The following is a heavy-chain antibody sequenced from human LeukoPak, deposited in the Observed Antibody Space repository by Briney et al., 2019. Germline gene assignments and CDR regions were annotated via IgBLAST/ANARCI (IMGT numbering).Heavy chain of an antibody. CDR3: ARGEVLWFGATNWFDP. J-gene: IGHJ5*02. D-gene: IGHD3-10*01. CDR2: INHSGST. Sequence: SETLSLTCAVYGGSFSGYYWSWIRQPPGKGLEWIGEINHSGSTNYNPSLKSRVTISVDTSKNQFSLKPSSVTAADTAVYYCARGEVLWFGATNWFDPWGQGTLVTASS. CDR1: GGSFSGYY. V-gene: IGHV4-34*01.